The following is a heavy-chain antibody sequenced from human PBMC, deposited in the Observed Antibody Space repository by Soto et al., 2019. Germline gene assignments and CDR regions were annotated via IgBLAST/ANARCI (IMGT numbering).Heavy chain of an antibody. D-gene: IGHD4-17*01. J-gene: IGHJ4*02. V-gene: IGHV4-39*01. CDR2: IYYSGTT. CDR3: ASPRALYDDGDYTDYYYFDY. CDR1: GGSIDSNLYY. Sequence: QLHLQESGPGLVKPSETLSLTCTVSGGSIDSNLYYWSWIRQPPGKPLEWIGTIYYSGTTDFNPSLQSRVTISVDTSKNQFSLKLSPVTAADTAVYFCASPRALYDDGDYTDYYYFDYWGQGTLVTVSS.